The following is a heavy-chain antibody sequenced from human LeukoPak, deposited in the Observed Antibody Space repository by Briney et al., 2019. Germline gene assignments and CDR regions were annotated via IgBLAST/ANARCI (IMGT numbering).Heavy chain of an antibody. CDR2: IIPIFGTA. D-gene: IGHD1-26*01. V-gene: IGHV1-69*13. Sequence: SVKVSCKVSGYTLTELSMHWARQAPGQGLEWMGGIIPIFGTANYAQKFQGRVTITADESTSTAYMELSSLRSEDTAVYYCAMEASTKPVDYWGQGTLVTVSS. J-gene: IGHJ4*02. CDR1: GYTLTELS. CDR3: AMEASTKPVDY.